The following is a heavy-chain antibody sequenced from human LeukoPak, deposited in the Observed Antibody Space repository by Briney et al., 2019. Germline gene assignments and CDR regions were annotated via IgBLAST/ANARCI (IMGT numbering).Heavy chain of an antibody. D-gene: IGHD3-3*01. Sequence: GGSLRLSCAASGCTFSSYWMSWVRQAPGKGLEWVANIKHDGSEKYYVDSVKGRFTISRDNAKNSLYLQMNSLRAEDTAVYYCARMGVVDAFDIWGQGTMVTVSS. J-gene: IGHJ3*02. CDR3: ARMGVVDAFDI. CDR1: GCTFSSYW. CDR2: IKHDGSEK. V-gene: IGHV3-7*01.